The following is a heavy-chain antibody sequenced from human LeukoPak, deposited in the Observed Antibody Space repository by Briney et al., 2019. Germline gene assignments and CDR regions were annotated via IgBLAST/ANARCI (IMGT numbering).Heavy chain of an antibody. D-gene: IGHD2-15*01. J-gene: IGHJ5*02. CDR3: ATSPPCSGGSCFSNWFDP. V-gene: IGHV1-69*05. Sequence: SVKVSCKASGGTFSSYAISWVRQAPGQGLEWMGGIIPIFGTANYAQKFQGRVTITTDESTSTAYMELSSLRSEDTAVYYCATSPPCSGGSCFSNWFDPWGQGTLVTVSS. CDR2: IIPIFGTA. CDR1: GGTFSSYA.